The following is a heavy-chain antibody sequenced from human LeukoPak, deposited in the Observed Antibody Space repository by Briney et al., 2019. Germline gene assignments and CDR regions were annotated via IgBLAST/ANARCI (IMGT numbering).Heavy chain of an antibody. Sequence: ASVKVSCKASGYAFTSYYMHWVRQAPGQGLEWMGIINPSGGSTSYAQKFQGRVTMTRDMSTSTVYMELSSLRSEDTAVYYCARGTTVTTYGDAFDIWGQGTMVTVSS. V-gene: IGHV1-46*01. CDR1: GYAFTSYY. CDR2: INPSGGST. J-gene: IGHJ3*02. CDR3: ARGTTVTTYGDAFDI. D-gene: IGHD4-17*01.